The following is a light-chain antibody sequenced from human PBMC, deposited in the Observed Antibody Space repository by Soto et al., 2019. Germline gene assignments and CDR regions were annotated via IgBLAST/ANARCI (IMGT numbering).Light chain of an antibody. V-gene: IGKV3-15*01. CDR2: GAS. CDR1: QSVSSY. Sequence: EIVLTQSPATLSLSPGERATLSCRASQSVSSYLAWYQQKPGQAPRLLIYGASTRATGIPARFSGSGSGTEFTLTISSLQSEDFAVYYCQQYTNWPKTFGQGTKVDI. J-gene: IGKJ1*01. CDR3: QQYTNWPKT.